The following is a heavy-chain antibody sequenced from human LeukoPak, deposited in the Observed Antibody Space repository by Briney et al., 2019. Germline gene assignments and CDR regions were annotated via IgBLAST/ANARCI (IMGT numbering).Heavy chain of an antibody. CDR3: ARDHAAYYYYYYMDV. V-gene: IGHV4-61*02. Sequence: PSETLSLTCTVSGGSNSSGSYYWSWIRQPAGKGLEWIGRIYTSGSTNYNPSLKSRVTISVDTSKNQFSLKLSSVTAADTAVYYCARDHAAYYYYYYMDVWGKGTTVTVSS. J-gene: IGHJ6*03. CDR1: GGSNSSGSYY. CDR2: IYTSGST. D-gene: IGHD6-13*01.